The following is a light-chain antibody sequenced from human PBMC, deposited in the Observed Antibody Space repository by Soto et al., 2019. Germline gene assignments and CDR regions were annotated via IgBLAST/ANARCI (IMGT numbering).Light chain of an antibody. V-gene: IGLV2-23*01. CDR2: EAT. CDR1: SDDVGGYDV. CDR3: CSYAPSATRV. J-gene: IGLJ3*02. Sequence: QSVLTQPVSVSGSPGQSVTISCSGTSDDVGGYDVVSWYQQHPGKVPKLIIYEATRRPSGISIRFSGSKSGNTASLTISGFRADDEADYYCCSYAPSATRVFGGGTKLTVL.